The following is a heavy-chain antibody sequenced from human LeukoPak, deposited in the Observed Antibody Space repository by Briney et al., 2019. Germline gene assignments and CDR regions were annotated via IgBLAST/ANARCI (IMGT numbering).Heavy chain of an antibody. CDR1: GGSISSSSYY. CDR3: ASQRGYSYGYYRYFDY. J-gene: IGHJ4*02. D-gene: IGHD5-18*01. CDR2: IYYSGST. V-gene: IGHV4-39*01. Sequence: SETLSLTCTVSGGSISSSSYYWGWIRQPPGKGLEWIGSIYYSGSTYYNPSLKSRVTISVDTSKNRFSLKLSSVTAADTAVYYCASQRGYSYGYYRYFDYWGQGTLVTVSS.